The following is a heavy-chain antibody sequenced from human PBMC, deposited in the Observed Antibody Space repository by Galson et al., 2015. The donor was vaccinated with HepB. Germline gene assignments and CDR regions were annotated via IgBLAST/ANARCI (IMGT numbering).Heavy chain of an antibody. CDR3: TTSITMIVVGPRGEAFDI. CDR2: IKSKTDGGTT. CDR1: GFTFSNAW. V-gene: IGHV3-15*01. J-gene: IGHJ3*02. D-gene: IGHD3-22*01. Sequence: SLRLSCAASGFTFSNAWMSWVRQAPGKGLEWVGRIKSKTDGGTTDYAAPVKGRFTISRDDSKNTLYLQMNSLKTEDTAVYYCTTSITMIVVGPRGEAFDIWGQGTMVTVSS.